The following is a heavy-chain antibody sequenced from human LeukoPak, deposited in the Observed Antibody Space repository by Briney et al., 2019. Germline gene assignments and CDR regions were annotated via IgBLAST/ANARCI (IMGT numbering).Heavy chain of an antibody. CDR3: ARALDTPTNDY. CDR1: GYSISSGYY. Sequence: PSETLSLTCAVSGYSISSGYYGGWIRQPPGKGLEWIGSIYHSGSTYYDPSLKSRVTISVDTSKNQFSLKLSSVTAADTAVYYCARALDTPTNDYWGQGTLVTVSS. D-gene: IGHD5-18*01. CDR2: IYHSGST. J-gene: IGHJ4*02. V-gene: IGHV4-38-2*01.